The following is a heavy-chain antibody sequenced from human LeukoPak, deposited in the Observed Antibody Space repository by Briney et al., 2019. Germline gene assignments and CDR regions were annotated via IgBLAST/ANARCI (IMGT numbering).Heavy chain of an antibody. V-gene: IGHV1-69*05. CDR2: IIPIFGTA. CDR1: GGTFSSYA. CDR3: ASSYSGYDSSFDY. D-gene: IGHD5-12*01. J-gene: IGHJ4*02. Sequence: PVKVSCKASGGTFSSYAISWVRQAPGQGLEWMGGIIPIFGTANYAQKFQGRVTITTDESTSTAYMELSSLRSEDTAVYYCASSYSGYDSSFDYWGQGTLVTVSS.